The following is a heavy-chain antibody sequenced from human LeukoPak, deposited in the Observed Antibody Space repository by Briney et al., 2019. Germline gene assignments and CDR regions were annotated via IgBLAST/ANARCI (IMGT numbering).Heavy chain of an antibody. CDR2: IIPILGIA. J-gene: IGHJ4*02. CDR3: ARDPTYGSGSYFPFDY. D-gene: IGHD3-10*01. Sequence: SVKVSCKASGGTFSSYAISWVRQAPGQGLEWMGRIIPILGIANYAQKFQGRVTITADKSTSTAYMELSSLRSEDTAVHYCARDPTYGSGSYFPFDYWGQGTLVTVSS. CDR1: GGTFSSYA. V-gene: IGHV1-69*04.